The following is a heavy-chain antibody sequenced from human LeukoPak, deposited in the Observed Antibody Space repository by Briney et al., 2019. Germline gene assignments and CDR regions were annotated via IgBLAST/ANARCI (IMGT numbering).Heavy chain of an antibody. CDR1: GYTFTSYG. CDR2: ISAYNGNT. D-gene: IGHD3-22*01. CDR3: ARDYYDSSGYYLIDY. J-gene: IGHJ4*02. V-gene: IGHV1-18*01. Sequence: ASVKVSCKASGYTFTSYGISWVRQAPEQGLEWMGWISAYNGNTNYAQKLQGRVTMTTDTSTSTAYMELRSLRSDDTAVYYCARDYYDSSGYYLIDYWGQGTLVTVSS.